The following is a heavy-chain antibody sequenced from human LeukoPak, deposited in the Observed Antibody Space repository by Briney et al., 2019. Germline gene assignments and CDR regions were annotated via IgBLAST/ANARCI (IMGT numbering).Heavy chain of an antibody. Sequence: PGGSLRLSCAASGFTFSIYWMHWVRQAPGEGLEWVANIKQDGSVQFYMDSLKGRFSVSRDNAKNSLYLQMNGLRVEDTAVYYCTRLQIAVAGPNWFDPWGQGTLVTVSS. CDR2: IKQDGSVQ. CDR1: GFTFSIYW. D-gene: IGHD6-19*01. CDR3: TRLQIAVAGPNWFDP. V-gene: IGHV3-7*01. J-gene: IGHJ5*02.